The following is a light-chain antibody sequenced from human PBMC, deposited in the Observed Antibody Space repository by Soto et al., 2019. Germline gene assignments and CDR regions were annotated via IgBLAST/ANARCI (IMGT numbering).Light chain of an antibody. Sequence: DIQMTQSPSTLSASVGDRVTITCRASQSISSWLAWYQQKPGKAPKLLIYKASSLDSGVPSRLSGSGSGTEFTLTISSLQPDDFATYYCQQYNSYQWTFGQGTKVEIK. CDR3: QQYNSYQWT. J-gene: IGKJ1*01. CDR2: KAS. CDR1: QSISSW. V-gene: IGKV1-5*03.